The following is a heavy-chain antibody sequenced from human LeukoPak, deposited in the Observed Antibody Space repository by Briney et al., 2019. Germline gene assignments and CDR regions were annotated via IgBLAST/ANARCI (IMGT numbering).Heavy chain of an antibody. D-gene: IGHD3/OR15-3a*01. Sequence: QTSETLSLTCTVSGDSISSYYWSWIRQPPGKGLEGIGYIYHSGSTNYNPSLKSRVTISVDTSKNQFSLKLSSVTAADTAVYYCARRRTGWQVFDFWGQGTLVTVSS. CDR3: ARRRTGWQVFDF. V-gene: IGHV4-59*01. CDR2: IYHSGST. CDR1: GDSISSYY. J-gene: IGHJ4*02.